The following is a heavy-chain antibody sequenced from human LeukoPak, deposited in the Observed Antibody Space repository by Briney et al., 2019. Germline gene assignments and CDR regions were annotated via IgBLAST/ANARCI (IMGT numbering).Heavy chain of an antibody. J-gene: IGHJ4*02. V-gene: IGHV3-64*01. CDR1: GFAFNNHL. CDR3: AKDLIL. CDR2: ITGNGGST. Sequence: GGSLRLSCETSGFAFNNHLMHWVRQAPGKGLEYVAAITGNGGSTSYATSVKGRFTISRDNSKNTLYLQMFSLRPEDTAVYFCAKDLILWGQGTLVTVSS.